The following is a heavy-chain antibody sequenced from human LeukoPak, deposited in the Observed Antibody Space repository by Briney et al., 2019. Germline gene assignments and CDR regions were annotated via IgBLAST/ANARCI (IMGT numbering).Heavy chain of an antibody. CDR1: GDSISRYY. J-gene: IGHJ4*02. V-gene: IGHV4-59*05. CDR3: ARRLKTVVAEFYFDS. Sequence: PSETLSLTCTVSGDSISRYYWSWIRQPPGKGLEWIGSIFYSGSTYYNPSLKSRVTIFVDTSKNQISLKVTSVTAADTAVYYCARRLKTVVAEFYFDSWGQGTLVTVSS. D-gene: IGHD3-22*01. CDR2: IFYSGST.